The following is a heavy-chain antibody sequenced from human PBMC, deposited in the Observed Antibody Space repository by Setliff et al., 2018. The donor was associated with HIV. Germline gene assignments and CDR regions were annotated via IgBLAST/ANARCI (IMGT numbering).Heavy chain of an antibody. D-gene: IGHD5-18*01. J-gene: IGHJ4*02. V-gene: IGHV4-59*01. CDR2: VDYNGRT. CDR3: ARGAYGDGYDY. CDR1: GASISSYY. Sequence: SETLSLTCSVSGASISSYYWSWIRQPPGKGLEWIGYVDYNGRTDYNPSLKSRVTISLDTSKNRVSLKLSSVAAADTAVYHCARGAYGDGYDYWGQGTLVTVSS.